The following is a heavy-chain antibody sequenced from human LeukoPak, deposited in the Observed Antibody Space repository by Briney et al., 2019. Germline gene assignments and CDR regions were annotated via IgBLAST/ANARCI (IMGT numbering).Heavy chain of an antibody. J-gene: IGHJ4*02. V-gene: IGHV3-23*01. CDR3: SKGHSDYGTGFDL. CDR1: GLTFTNYA. CDR2: ISGGGTKT. Sequence: QPGGSLRLSCAASGLTFTNYAMTWVRQAPGNGLECVSVISGGGTKTYYVASVKGRFTISRDNSKNTVYLQMNSLRVDDTAVYYCSKGHSDYGTGFDLWGRGTLVTVSS. D-gene: IGHD5-12*01.